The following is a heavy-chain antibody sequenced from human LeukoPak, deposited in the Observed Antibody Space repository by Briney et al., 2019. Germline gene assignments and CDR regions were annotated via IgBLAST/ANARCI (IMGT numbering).Heavy chain of an antibody. Sequence: PGGSLRLSCAASGFTVSSNYMSWVRQAPGKGLEWVSVIYSGGSTYYADSVKGRFTISRDNSKNTLYLQMNSLRAEDTAVYYCASHGGSGDDAFDIWGQGTMVTVSS. CDR2: IYSGGST. J-gene: IGHJ3*02. V-gene: IGHV3-66*04. CDR3: ASHGGSGDDAFDI. D-gene: IGHD2-15*01. CDR1: GFTVSSNY.